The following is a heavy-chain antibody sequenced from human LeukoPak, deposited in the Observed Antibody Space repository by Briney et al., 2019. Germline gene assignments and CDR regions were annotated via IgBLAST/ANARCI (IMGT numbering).Heavy chain of an antibody. Sequence: ASVKVSCKASGYTFTSYGISWVRRAPGQGLEWMGWISAYNGNTNYAQKLQGRVTMTTDTSTSTAYMELRSLRSDDTAVYYCARARCTGGVCYPGDAFDIWGQGTMVTVSS. V-gene: IGHV1-18*01. CDR1: GYTFTSYG. CDR3: ARARCTGGVCYPGDAFDI. D-gene: IGHD2-8*02. J-gene: IGHJ3*02. CDR2: ISAYNGNT.